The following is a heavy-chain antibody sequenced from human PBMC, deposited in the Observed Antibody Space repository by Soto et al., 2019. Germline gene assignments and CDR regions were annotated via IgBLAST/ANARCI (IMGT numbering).Heavy chain of an antibody. J-gene: IGHJ5*02. CDR3: VRCSSTSCWGEFDP. V-gene: IGHV3-11*06. Sequence: GGSLRPSFAASGFTFSDYYMSWIRQAPGKGLEWVSYISSSSSYTNYADTVKGRFTISRDNAKNSLYLQMNSLRAEDTAVYYCVRCSSTSCWGEFDPWGQGTLVTVSS. CDR2: ISSSSSYT. D-gene: IGHD2-2*01. CDR1: GFTFSDYY.